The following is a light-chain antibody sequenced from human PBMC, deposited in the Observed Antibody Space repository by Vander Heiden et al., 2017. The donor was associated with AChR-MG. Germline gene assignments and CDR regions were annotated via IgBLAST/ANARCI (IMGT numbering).Light chain of an antibody. V-gene: IGKV3-11*01. CDR2: DAS. Sequence: EIVLTQSPATLSLSPGERATLSCRASQSVSSYLAWYQQKPGQAPRLLIYDASNRATGIPARFSSSGSGTDFTLTISSLEPEDFAVYYCQQRSNWPPALTFGGRTKVEIK. J-gene: IGKJ4*01. CDR1: QSVSSY. CDR3: QQRSNWPPALT.